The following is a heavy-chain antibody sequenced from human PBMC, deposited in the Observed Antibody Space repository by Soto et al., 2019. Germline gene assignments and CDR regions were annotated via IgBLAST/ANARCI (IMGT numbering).Heavy chain of an antibody. V-gene: IGHV1-69*01. Sequence: QVQLVQSGAEVKEPGSAVKVSCKAPADSFSSYGISWVRQAPGQGLEWMGGIIPIFGTTNYAEKFQGRVTKTGDESTNTAYMELGSLGDEDTALFYCGGVFRDGWVEPGVVRGYLDPWGRETLVTVPS. CDR3: GGVFRDGWVEPGVVRGYLDP. CDR1: ADSFSSYG. J-gene: IGHJ5*02. CDR2: IIPIFGTT. D-gene: IGHD3-3*01.